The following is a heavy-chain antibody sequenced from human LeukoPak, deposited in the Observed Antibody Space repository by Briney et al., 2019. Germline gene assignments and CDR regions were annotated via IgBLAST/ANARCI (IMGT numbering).Heavy chain of an antibody. Sequence: PGGSLRLSCEASGFAFSSYWASWVRQAPGTGLEWVANINQDGNSQNYVDSVRGRFTISKDNAKNSVYLQMNSLRAEDTAVYYCARSLWPEDYWGQGILDTVSS. J-gene: IGHJ4*02. CDR2: INQDGNSQ. CDR1: GFAFSSYW. CDR3: ARSLWPEDY. V-gene: IGHV3-7*01. D-gene: IGHD2-21*01.